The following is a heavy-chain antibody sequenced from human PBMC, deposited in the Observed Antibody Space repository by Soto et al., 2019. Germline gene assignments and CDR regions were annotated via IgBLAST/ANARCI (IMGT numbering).Heavy chain of an antibody. D-gene: IGHD1-1*01. CDR1: GDSVSGNSGA. Sequence: SRTLSLTCAMSGDSVSGNSGAWNWIRQSPSGGLQWLGRTYYRSKWYSEYAPSVKSRITINPDTAKNQFALQLKSVTPDDSGVYYCARGNWNDGGYYYGMDVWGQGITVTVSS. CDR2: TYYRSKWYS. V-gene: IGHV6-1*01. CDR3: ARGNWNDGGYYYGMDV. J-gene: IGHJ6*02.